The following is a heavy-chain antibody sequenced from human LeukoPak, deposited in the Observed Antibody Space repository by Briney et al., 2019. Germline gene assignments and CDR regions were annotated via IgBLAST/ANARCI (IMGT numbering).Heavy chain of an antibody. CDR2: VSYDGNSK. V-gene: IGHV3-30*03. Sequence: GGSLSHVCAASGFTCSSYVMHWVRQAPGKGLEWVAVVSYDGNSKYYADSVKGGFTISRDNSKNTLFLQMNSLKADDPAVFYCARAGGIYGQIFNYCGEGTLVTVSS. D-gene: IGHD4-17*01. CDR1: GFTCSSYV. CDR3: ARAGGIYGQIFNY. J-gene: IGHJ4*02.